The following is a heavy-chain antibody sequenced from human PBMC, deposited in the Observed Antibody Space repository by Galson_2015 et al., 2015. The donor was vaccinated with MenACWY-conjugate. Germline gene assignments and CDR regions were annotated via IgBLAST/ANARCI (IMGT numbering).Heavy chain of an antibody. Sequence: SLRLSCAGSGFTFRSYSMNWVRQAPGKGLEWVSYISSSSSYIYYADSVRGRFTISRDDAENSLYLQMNSLRADDTAVYYCARVLGAFDIWGQGTMVTVSS. J-gene: IGHJ3*02. CDR2: ISSSSSYI. D-gene: IGHD2-8*02. CDR1: GFTFRSYS. CDR3: ARVLGAFDI. V-gene: IGHV3-21*01.